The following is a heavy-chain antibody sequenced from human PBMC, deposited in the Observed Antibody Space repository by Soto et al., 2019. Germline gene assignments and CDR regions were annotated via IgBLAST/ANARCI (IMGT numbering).Heavy chain of an antibody. V-gene: IGHV4-4*07. D-gene: IGHD3-22*01. J-gene: IGHJ3*02. Sequence: SETLSFTCTVSVGSVSSHYWSLIRQGAGKGLEWIGRLYITGSTNYNPSLRSRVTMSVCTPRNQFSLPLTPVTAADTAVYYCARDGSGHDNSGYYLYDAFAIWAQGTMVTVSS. CDR2: LYITGST. CDR3: ARDGSGHDNSGYYLYDAFAI. CDR1: VGSVSSHY.